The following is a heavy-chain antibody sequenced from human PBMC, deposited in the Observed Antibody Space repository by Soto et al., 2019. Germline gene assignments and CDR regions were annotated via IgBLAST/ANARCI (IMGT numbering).Heavy chain of an antibody. D-gene: IGHD4-17*01. V-gene: IGHV1-18*01. J-gene: IGHJ6*02. CDR3: AIASFGDDHFDYGLDV. Sequence: QVRVVQSGTEVKKPGASVRLSCKASPYTLGNYGIIWVRQAPGQGLEWVGWLSADSSTTSNAQMVQGRVTLTTDTSRTTAYMELRNLRSDDTAIYYCAIASFGDDHFDYGLDVWGQGTTVVVSS. CDR2: LSADSSTT. CDR1: PYTLGNYG.